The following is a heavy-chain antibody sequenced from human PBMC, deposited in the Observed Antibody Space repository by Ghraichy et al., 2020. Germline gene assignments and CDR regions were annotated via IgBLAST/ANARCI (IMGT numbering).Heavy chain of an antibody. D-gene: IGHD6-19*01. V-gene: IGHV3-7*03. CDR2: IKQDGSEK. J-gene: IGHJ4*02. CDR3: ARVEQWLDYYFDY. Sequence: LSLTCAASGFTFSSYWMSWVRQAPGKGLEWVANIKQDGSEKYYVDSVKGRFTISRDNAKNSLYLQMNSLRAEDTAVYYCARVEQWLDYYFDYWGQGTLVTVSS. CDR1: GFTFSSYW.